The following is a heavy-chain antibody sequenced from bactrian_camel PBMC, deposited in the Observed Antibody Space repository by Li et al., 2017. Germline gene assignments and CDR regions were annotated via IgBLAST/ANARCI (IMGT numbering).Heavy chain of an antibody. J-gene: IGHJ4*01. Sequence: HVQLVESGGGSVQAGGSLRLSCAISEAPITSGDMGWFRQAPGKERERVAGFSPNAVTDYADSVSGRFTISQNNAKNTVHLGMNSLKLADTASYYCAARYAISDVDCAVSSTFYYWGQGTQVTVS. CDR2: FSPNAVT. CDR1: EAPITSGD. V-gene: IGHV3S53*01. CDR3: AARYAISDVDCAVSSTFYY. D-gene: IGHD4*01.